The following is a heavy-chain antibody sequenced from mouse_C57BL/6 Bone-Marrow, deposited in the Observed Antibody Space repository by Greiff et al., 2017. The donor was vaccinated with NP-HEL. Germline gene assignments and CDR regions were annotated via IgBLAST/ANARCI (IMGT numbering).Heavy chain of an antibody. Sequence: QVQLQQPGAELVKPGASVKLSCKASGYTFTSYWMQWVKQRPGQGLEWIGEIDPSDSYTNYNQKFKGKATLTVDTSSSTAYMQLSSLTSEDSAVYYCARGGIYYDYFDYWGQGTTLTVSS. J-gene: IGHJ2*01. CDR3: ARGGIYYDYFDY. CDR2: IDPSDSYT. V-gene: IGHV1-50*01. D-gene: IGHD2-1*01. CDR1: GYTFTSYW.